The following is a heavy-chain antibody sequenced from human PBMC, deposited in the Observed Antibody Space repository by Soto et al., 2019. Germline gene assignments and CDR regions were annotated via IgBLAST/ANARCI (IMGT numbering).Heavy chain of an antibody. D-gene: IGHD3-3*01. CDR3: ARATGYYDFWSGYP. V-gene: IGHV3-48*03. CDR2: ISSSGSTI. J-gene: IGHJ4*02. CDR1: GFTFSSYE. Sequence: EVQLVESGGGLVQPGGSLRLSCAASGFTFSSYEMNWVRQAPGKGLEWVSYISSSGSTIYYADSVKGRFTISRDNAKYSLYLQMNSLRAEDTAVYYCARATGYYDFWSGYPWGQGTLVTVSS.